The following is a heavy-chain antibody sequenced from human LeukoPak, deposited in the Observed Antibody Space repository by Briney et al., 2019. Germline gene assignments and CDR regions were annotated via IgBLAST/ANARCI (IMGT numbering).Heavy chain of an antibody. Sequence: PGGSLRLSCAASGFTFSSYEMNWVRQAPGKGLEWVSYISSSGSTIYYADSVKGRFTISRDNAKNSLYLQMNSLRAEDTAVYYCAKDSRGANFFGDFDYWGQGTLVTVSS. J-gene: IGHJ4*02. CDR1: GFTFSSYE. D-gene: IGHD3-10*01. CDR2: ISSSGSTI. V-gene: IGHV3-48*03. CDR3: AKDSRGANFFGDFDY.